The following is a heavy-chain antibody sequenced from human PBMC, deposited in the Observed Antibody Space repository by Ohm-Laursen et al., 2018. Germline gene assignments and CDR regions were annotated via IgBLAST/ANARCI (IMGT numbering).Heavy chain of an antibody. CDR2: MNPNSGNT. V-gene: IGHV1-8*01. Sequence: ASVKVSCNASGYSFTSYDINWVRQATGQRLEWMGWMNPNSGNTGYAQKFQGRVTMTRDTSISTAYLELSSLRSDDTAVYYCAGYNYYYYGMDVWGQGTTVTVSS. CDR1: GYSFTSYD. J-gene: IGHJ6*02. CDR3: AGYNYYYYGMDV.